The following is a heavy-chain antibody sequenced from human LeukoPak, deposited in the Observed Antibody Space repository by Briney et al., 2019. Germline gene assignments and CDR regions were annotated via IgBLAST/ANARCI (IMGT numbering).Heavy chain of an antibody. J-gene: IGHJ4*02. Sequence: SETLSLTCAVSGVSISSGGYSWSWIRQPPGKGLEWIGYIYHSGSTYYNPSLKSRVTISVDRSKNQFSLKLSSVTAADTAVYYCASGQRDSDGYSASYWGQGTLVTVSS. D-gene: IGHD5-18*01. CDR2: IYHSGST. V-gene: IGHV4-30-2*01. CDR1: GVSISSGGYS. CDR3: ASGQRDSDGYSASY.